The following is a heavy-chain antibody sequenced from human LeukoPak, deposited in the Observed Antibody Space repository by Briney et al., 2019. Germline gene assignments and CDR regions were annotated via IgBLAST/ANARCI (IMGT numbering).Heavy chain of an antibody. D-gene: IGHD3-3*01. CDR1: GYTFTGYY. Sequence: ASVKVSCKASGYTFTGYYMHWVRQAPGQGLEWMGWINPNSGGTNYAQKFLGRVTMTRDTTISTAYMELSRLRSDDTAVYYCARVSPYDFWSGYYVRGGQYYFDYWGQGTLVTVSS. J-gene: IGHJ4*02. CDR2: INPNSGGT. CDR3: ARVSPYDFWSGYYVRGGQYYFDY. V-gene: IGHV1-2*02.